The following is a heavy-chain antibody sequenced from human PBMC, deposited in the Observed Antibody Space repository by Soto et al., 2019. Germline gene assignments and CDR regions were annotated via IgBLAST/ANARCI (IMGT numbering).Heavy chain of an antibody. Sequence: SETLSLPCSVSGYSVTISDYYWAWIRQPPTKALEWTGRMFCSGLTYSNPSLKSRVTHSVDTSWNKFSVRLNSVTAADTAVYCCAPLSVSLSGPYGIHVWGQGTTGTVSS. J-gene: IGHJ6*01. CDR1: GYSVTISDYY. CDR2: MFCSGLT. V-gene: IGHV4-39*01. CDR3: APLSVSLSGPYGIHV. D-gene: IGHD2-15*01.